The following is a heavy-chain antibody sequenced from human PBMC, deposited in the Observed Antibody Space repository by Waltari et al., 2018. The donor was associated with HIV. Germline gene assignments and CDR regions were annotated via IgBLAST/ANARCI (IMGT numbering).Heavy chain of an antibody. CDR3: ARRWVEQQLVRFSSWFDP. CDR2: IIPIFGTA. Sequence: QVQLVQSGAEVKKPGSSVKVSCKASGGTFSSYAISWVRQAPGQGLEWMGGIIPIFGTANYAQKCQGRVTITADESTSTAYMELSSLRSEDTAVYYCARRWVEQQLVRFSSWFDPWGQGTLVTVSS. V-gene: IGHV1-69*01. J-gene: IGHJ5*02. D-gene: IGHD6-13*01. CDR1: GGTFSSYA.